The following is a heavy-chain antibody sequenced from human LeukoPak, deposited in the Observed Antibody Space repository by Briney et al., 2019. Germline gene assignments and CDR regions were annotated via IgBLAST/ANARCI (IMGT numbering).Heavy chain of an antibody. J-gene: IGHJ4*02. CDR1: GFTFSSYS. CDR3: ARGALRYFDLNYFDC. D-gene: IGHD3-9*01. Sequence: KPGGSLRLSCAAPGFTFSSYSMNWVRQAPGKGLEWVSSISGSSSYIYYADSVKGRFTISRDNAKNSLYLQMNSLRAEDTAVYYCARGALRYFDLNYFDCWGQGTLVTVSS. V-gene: IGHV3-21*01. CDR2: ISGSSSYI.